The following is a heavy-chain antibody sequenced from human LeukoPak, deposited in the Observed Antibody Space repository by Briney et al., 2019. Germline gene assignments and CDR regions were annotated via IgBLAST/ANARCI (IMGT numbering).Heavy chain of an antibody. V-gene: IGHV3-30*18. CDR3: AKDRPGMYYFDY. J-gene: IGHJ4*02. CDR2: ISYDGSNK. Sequence: SGGSLRLSCAASGFTFSSYGMHWVRQAPGKGLEWVAVISYDGSNKYYADSVKGRFTISRDNSKNTLYLQMNSLRAEDTAVYYCAKDRPGMYYFDYWGQGTLVTVSS. CDR1: GFTFSSYG. D-gene: IGHD1-26*01.